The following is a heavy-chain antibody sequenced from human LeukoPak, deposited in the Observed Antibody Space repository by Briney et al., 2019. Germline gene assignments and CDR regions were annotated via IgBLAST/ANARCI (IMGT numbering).Heavy chain of an antibody. CDR2: INPNSGGT. D-gene: IGHD3-10*01. CDR1: GYTFTGYY. V-gene: IGHV1-2*02. CDR3: ARVDYDVYYGSGSYDY. Sequence: GASVKVSCKASGYTFTGYYMHWVRQAPGQGLEWMRWINPNSGGTNYAQKFQGRVTMTRDTSISTAYMELSRLRSDDTAVYYCARVDYDVYYGSGSYDYWGQGTLVAVSS. J-gene: IGHJ4*02.